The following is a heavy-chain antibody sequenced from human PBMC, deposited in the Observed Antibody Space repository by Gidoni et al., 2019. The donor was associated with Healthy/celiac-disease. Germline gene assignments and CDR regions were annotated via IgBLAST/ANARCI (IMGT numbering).Heavy chain of an antibody. V-gene: IGHV5-51*01. CDR3: ARQRGSSWPYYYYMDV. D-gene: IGHD6-13*01. CDR2: IYPGDSDT. J-gene: IGHJ6*03. CDR1: GYSFTSYW. Sequence: EVQLVQSGAEVKKPGESLKISCKGSGYSFTSYWIGWVRQMPGKVLEWMGIIYPGDSDTRYSPSFQGQVTISADKSISTAYLQWSSLKASDTAMYYCARQRGSSWPYYYYMDVWGKGTTVTVSS.